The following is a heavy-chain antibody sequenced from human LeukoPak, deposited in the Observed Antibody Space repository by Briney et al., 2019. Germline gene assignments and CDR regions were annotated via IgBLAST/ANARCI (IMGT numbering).Heavy chain of an antibody. D-gene: IGHD6-19*01. CDR3: ARDQWLAYYYHGMDV. CDR2: ITNNGSSI. CDR1: GFTFSTYA. V-gene: IGHV3-48*03. J-gene: IGHJ6*02. Sequence: GGSLRLSCAASGFTFSTYAMNWVRQAPGKGLEWVSYITNNGSSIYYADSVKGRFTISRDKAENSLYLQMNSLRAEDTAIYYCARDQWLAYYYHGMDVWGQGTTVTVSS.